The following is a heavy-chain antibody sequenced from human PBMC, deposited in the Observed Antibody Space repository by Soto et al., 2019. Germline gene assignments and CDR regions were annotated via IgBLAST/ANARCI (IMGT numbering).Heavy chain of an antibody. V-gene: IGHV1-18*04. J-gene: IGHJ5*02. Sequence: QVHLVQAGTEVTEPGASVKVSCKASASTFTGYTINWVRQAPGQGLEWMGWISTFNGNTKYAGNFEGRVTMTTNTSTTTAYMELTSLTFDDSAVYFCARGPVTSGRWFGPWGQGTLVSVSS. D-gene: IGHD4-17*01. CDR2: ISTFNGNT. CDR3: ARGPVTSGRWFGP. CDR1: ASTFTGYT.